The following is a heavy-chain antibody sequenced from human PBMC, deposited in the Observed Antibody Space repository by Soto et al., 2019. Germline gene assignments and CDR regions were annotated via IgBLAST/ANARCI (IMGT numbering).Heavy chain of an antibody. CDR2: IYHSGST. V-gene: IGHV4-34*01. CDR3: ARHSNRNYGLYYFDF. D-gene: IGHD4-4*01. CDR1: GGSSSGYY. J-gene: IGHJ4*02. Sequence: TSETLSLTCAVYGGSSSGYYWNWIRQPPGKGLEWIGDIYHSGSTNYNPSLKSRVTMSVDTSNNQFSLKVSSVTAADTAVYYCARHSNRNYGLYYFDFWGLGALVTVSS.